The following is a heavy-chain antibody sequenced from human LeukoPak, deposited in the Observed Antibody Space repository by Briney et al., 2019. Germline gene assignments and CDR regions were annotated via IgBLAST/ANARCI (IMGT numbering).Heavy chain of an antibody. CDR2: MNPNSGNT. Sequence: GASVKVSCKASGYTFTSYDINWVRQATGQGLEWMGWMNPNSGNTGYAQKFQGRVTMTRNTSISTAYMELSGLRSEDTAVYYCATDILTGYYQFDYWGQGTLVTVSS. CDR1: GYTFTSYD. J-gene: IGHJ4*02. CDR3: ATDILTGYYQFDY. D-gene: IGHD3-9*01. V-gene: IGHV1-8*01.